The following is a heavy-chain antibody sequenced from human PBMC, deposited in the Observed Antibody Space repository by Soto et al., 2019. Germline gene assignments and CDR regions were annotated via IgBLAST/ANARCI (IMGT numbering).Heavy chain of an antibody. CDR3: ARLWDGADFDY. CDR1: GGSISSSSYY. CDR2: IYYSGST. Sequence: SETLSLTCTVSGGSISSSSYYWGWIRQPPGKGLEWIGSIYYSGSTYYNPSLKSRVTISVDTSKNQFSLKLSSVTAADTAVYYCARLWDGADFDYWGQGTLVTVSS. V-gene: IGHV4-39*01. J-gene: IGHJ4*02. D-gene: IGHD3-16*01.